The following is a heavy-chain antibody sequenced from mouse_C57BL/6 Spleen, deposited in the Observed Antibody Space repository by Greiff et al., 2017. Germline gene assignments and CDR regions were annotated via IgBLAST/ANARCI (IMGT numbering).Heavy chain of an antibody. CDR1: GFTFSSYA. CDR2: ISDGGSYT. J-gene: IGHJ3*01. D-gene: IGHD2-4*01. CDR3: ARDDYDYDGFAY. Sequence: EVQGVESGGGLVKPGGSLKLSCAASGFTFSSYAMSWVRQTPEKRLEWVATISDGGSYTSSPDNVKGRFTISRDNAKNNMYLQMSHLKSEDTAMDYCARDDYDYDGFAYWGQGTLVTVSA. V-gene: IGHV5-4*01.